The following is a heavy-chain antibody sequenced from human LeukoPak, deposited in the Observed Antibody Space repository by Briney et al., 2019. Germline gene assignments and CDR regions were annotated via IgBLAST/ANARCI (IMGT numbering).Heavy chain of an antibody. D-gene: IGHD3-22*01. CDR1: GFTFSSYS. CDR2: IYSGGST. Sequence: GGSLRLSCAASGFTFSSYSMNWVRQAPGKGPEWVSVIYSGGSTYYADSVKGRFTISRDNSKNTLYLQMNSLRAEDTAVYYCARAVNYYDSSGYFDYWGQGTLVTVSS. V-gene: IGHV3-53*01. J-gene: IGHJ4*02. CDR3: ARAVNYYDSSGYFDY.